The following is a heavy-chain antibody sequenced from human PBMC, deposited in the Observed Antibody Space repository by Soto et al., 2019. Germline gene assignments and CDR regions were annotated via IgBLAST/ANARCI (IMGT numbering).Heavy chain of an antibody. CDR1: GFTFSSYA. CDR3: ARGRAAGTKRAFDY. D-gene: IGHD6-13*01. V-gene: IGHV1-69*06. Sequence: VQLVESGGGLVKPGGSLRLSCAASGFTFSSYAISWVRQAPGQGLEWMGGIIPIFGTANYAQKFQGRVTITADKSTSTAYMELSSLRSEDTAVYYCARGRAAGTKRAFDYWGQGTLVTVSS. CDR2: IIPIFGTA. J-gene: IGHJ4*02.